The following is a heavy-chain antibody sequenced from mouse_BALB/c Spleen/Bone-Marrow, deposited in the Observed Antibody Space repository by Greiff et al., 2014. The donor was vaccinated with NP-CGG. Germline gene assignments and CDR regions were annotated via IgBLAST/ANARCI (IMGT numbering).Heavy chain of an antibody. D-gene: IGHD3-3*01. CDR3: ARGGTARAAWFAY. J-gene: IGHJ3*01. V-gene: IGHV1-4*02. CDR1: GYTFTSYT. CDR2: INPSSAYT. Sequence: QVQLKDSAAELARPGASVKMSCKASGYTFTSYTMHWIKQRPGQGLEWIGYINPSSAYTEYNQKFKDETTLTADTSSSTAYMQLSSLTSEDSAVYYCARGGTARAAWFAYWGQGTLVTVSA.